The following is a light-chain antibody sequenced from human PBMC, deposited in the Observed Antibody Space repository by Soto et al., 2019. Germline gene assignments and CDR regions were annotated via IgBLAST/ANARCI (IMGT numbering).Light chain of an antibody. V-gene: IGKV3-15*01. CDR3: QQYYNLHAET. J-gene: IGKJ2*01. CDR1: QSVNNN. CDR2: GAS. Sequence: EIILTQSPASLSVSPGERATLSCRASQSVNNNLAWYPQKPVQAPRLLIYGASTRATGIPGRFRGSGSGTEFNLTIPGLQSADCAVYYCQQYYNLHAETFSQGTKL.